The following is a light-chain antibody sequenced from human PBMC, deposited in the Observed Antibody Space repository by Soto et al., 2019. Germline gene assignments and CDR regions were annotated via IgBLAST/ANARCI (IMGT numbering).Light chain of an antibody. V-gene: IGKV1-27*01. J-gene: IGKJ4*01. Sequence: DIQMTQSPSTLSASVGDRVTITCRASQGISSYLAWYQQKPGKVPKLLIYAASTLLSGVPSRFSGSGSGTDFTLTISRLEPEDFAVYYCHQYDSLPLTFGGGTKVDIK. CDR1: QGISSY. CDR3: HQYDSLPLT. CDR2: AAS.